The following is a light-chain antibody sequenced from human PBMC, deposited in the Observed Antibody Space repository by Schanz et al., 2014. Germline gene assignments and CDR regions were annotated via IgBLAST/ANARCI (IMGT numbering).Light chain of an antibody. Sequence: EIVLTQSPATLSLSPGEGATLSCRASQSVGRYLAWYQQKPGQAPRLLIYDASNRATGIPARFSGSGSGTDFTLTISSLEAEDVAVYYCQQYNNWPPVFGQGTKVEIK. J-gene: IGKJ1*01. CDR1: QSVGRY. CDR2: DAS. V-gene: IGKV3-11*01. CDR3: QQYNNWPPV.